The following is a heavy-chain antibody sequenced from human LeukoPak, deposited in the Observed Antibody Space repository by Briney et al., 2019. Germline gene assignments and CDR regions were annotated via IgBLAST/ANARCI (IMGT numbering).Heavy chain of an antibody. D-gene: IGHD3-10*01. V-gene: IGHV4-34*01. CDR3: ARDGHYGSGSYYNGFTFYYGMDV. Sequence: SETLSLTCAVYGGSFSGYYWSWIRQPPGKGLEWIGEINHSGSTNYNPSLKSRVTISVDTSKNQFSLKLSSVTAADTAVYYCARDGHYGSGSYYNGFTFYYGMDVWGQGTTVTVSS. J-gene: IGHJ6*02. CDR2: INHSGST. CDR1: GGSFSGYY.